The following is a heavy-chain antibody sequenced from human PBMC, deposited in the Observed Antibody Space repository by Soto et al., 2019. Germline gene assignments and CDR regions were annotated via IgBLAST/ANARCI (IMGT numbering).Heavy chain of an antibody. CDR2: IYPGDSDT. V-gene: IGHV5-51*01. CDR1: GYSFTSYW. D-gene: IGHD3-9*01. CDR3: ARPQRRHGKKKTSVVRYFDWLLWLDAFDI. Sequence: GESLKISCKGSGYSFTSYWIGWVRQMPGKGLEWMGIIYPGDSDTRYSPSFQGQVTISADKSISTAYLQWSSLKASDTAMYYCARPQRRHGKKKTSVVRYFDWLLWLDAFDIWGQGTMVTVSS. J-gene: IGHJ3*02.